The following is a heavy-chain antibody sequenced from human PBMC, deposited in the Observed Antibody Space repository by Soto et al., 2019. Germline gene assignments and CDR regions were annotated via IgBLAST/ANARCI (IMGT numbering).Heavy chain of an antibody. J-gene: IGHJ5*02. CDR1: GGTFGSDA. D-gene: IGHD3-22*01. CDR2: IIPIFGTT. Sequence: SSVKVSFKASGGTFGSDAITWVRQAPGQGLEWVGRIIPIFGTTNYAQNLQGRVTISADKSTLTSYMELHSLTSDDTALYYCARDRTDSGYHTNWLDPWGQGTQVTVSS. CDR3: ARDRTDSGYHTNWLDP. V-gene: IGHV1-69*06.